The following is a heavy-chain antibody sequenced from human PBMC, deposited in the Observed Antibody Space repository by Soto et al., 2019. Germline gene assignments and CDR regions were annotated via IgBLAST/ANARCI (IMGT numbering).Heavy chain of an antibody. D-gene: IGHD3-16*01. J-gene: IGHJ4*02. Sequence: GGSLRPSCAASGFTFSSYAISWVRPAPGKGLEWVSAISGSGGSTYYADSVKGRFTISRDNSKNTLYLQMNSLRAEDTAVYYCAKSALGGSYFDYWGQGTLVTVSS. CDR3: AKSALGGSYFDY. V-gene: IGHV3-23*01. CDR2: ISGSGGST. CDR1: GFTFSSYA.